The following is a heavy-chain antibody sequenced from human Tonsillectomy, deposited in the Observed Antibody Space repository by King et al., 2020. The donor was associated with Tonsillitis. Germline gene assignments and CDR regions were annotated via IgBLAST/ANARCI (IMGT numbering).Heavy chain of an antibody. CDR2: IYPGDSDT. J-gene: IGHJ3*02. V-gene: IGHV5-51*01. CDR1: GYRFTSYW. CDR3: ARLLRDYVDSRKAFDI. Sequence: QLVQSGAEVKKPGESLKISCKGSGYRFTSYWIGWVRQMPGKGLEWMGIIYPGDSDTRYSPSFQGQDTISADKSISTAYLQWSSLKASDTAMYDWARLLRDYVDSRKAFDIWGQGTMVTVSS. D-gene: IGHD4-17*01.